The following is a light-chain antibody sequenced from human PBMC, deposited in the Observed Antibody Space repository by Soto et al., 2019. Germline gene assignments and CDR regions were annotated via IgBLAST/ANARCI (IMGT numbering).Light chain of an antibody. V-gene: IGLV1-51*01. CDR2: DNN. CDR1: SSNIGNNY. CDR3: SSYTSSSTMV. J-gene: IGLJ2*01. Sequence: QSVLTQPPSGSAAPGQKVTISCSGSSSNIGNNYVSWYQQLPGTAPKLLIYDNNKRPSGIPDRFSGSKSGTSATLGITGLQTGDEADYYCSSYTSSSTMVFGGGTKLTV.